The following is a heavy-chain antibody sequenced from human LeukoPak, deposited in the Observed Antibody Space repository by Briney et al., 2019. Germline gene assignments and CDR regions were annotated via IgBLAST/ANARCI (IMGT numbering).Heavy chain of an antibody. D-gene: IGHD3-10*02. Sequence: ASAKVSCKASGYTFTSYGISWVRQSPRQGLEWMGWISAYNGNTNYAQKLQGRVTMTTDTSTSTAYMELRSLRSDDTAVYYCARTIFMYYFDYWGQGTLVTVSS. V-gene: IGHV1-18*01. CDR2: ISAYNGNT. CDR3: ARTIFMYYFDY. J-gene: IGHJ4*02. CDR1: GYTFTSYG.